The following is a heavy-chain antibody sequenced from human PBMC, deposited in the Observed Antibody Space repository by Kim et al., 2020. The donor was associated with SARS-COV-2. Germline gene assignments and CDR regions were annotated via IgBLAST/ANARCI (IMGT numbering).Heavy chain of an antibody. CDR3: ARGDIVVVPAAIRDYYYGMDV. J-gene: IGHJ6*02. Sequence: SVKVSCKASGGTFSSYAISWVRQAPGQGLEWMGGIIPIFGTANYAQKFQGRVTITADESTSTAYMELSSLRSEDTAVYYCARGDIVVVPAAIRDYYYGMDVWGQGTTVTVSS. CDR2: IIPIFGTA. CDR1: GGTFSSYA. D-gene: IGHD2-2*02. V-gene: IGHV1-69*13.